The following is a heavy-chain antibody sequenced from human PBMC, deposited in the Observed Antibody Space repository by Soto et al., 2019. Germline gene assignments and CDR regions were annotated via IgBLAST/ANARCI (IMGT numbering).Heavy chain of an antibody. CDR1: GFSLSTSSVG. J-gene: IGHJ5*02. CDR2: IYWDDDK. D-gene: IGHD2-21*01. V-gene: IGHV2-5*02. Sequence: QITLKESGPTLVKPTQTLTLTCTFSGFSLSTSSVGVGWIRQPPGKALEWLALIYWDDDKRYSPSQKSRFIITKDTSNNQVVLTMNNIDPVDTATDYCAHGEEAPPFDTWGQGTLVTGSS. CDR3: AHGEEAPPFDT.